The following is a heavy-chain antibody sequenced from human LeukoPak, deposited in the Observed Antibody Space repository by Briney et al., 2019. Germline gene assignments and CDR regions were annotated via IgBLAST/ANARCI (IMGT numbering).Heavy chain of an antibody. CDR3: ARHGGYCSSTSCYGNWFDP. Sequence: SETLSLTCTVSGGSISSSSYYLGWIRQPPGKGLEWIGSIYYSGSTYYNPSLKSRVTISVDTSKNQFSLKLSSVTAADTAVYYCARHGGYCSSTSCYGNWFDPWGQGTLVTVSS. CDR2: IYYSGST. CDR1: GGSISSSSYY. V-gene: IGHV4-39*01. J-gene: IGHJ5*02. D-gene: IGHD2-2*01.